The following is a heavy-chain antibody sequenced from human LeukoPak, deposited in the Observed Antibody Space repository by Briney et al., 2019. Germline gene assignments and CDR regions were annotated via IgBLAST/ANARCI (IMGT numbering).Heavy chain of an antibody. J-gene: IGHJ4*02. V-gene: IGHV3-7*01. D-gene: IGHD3-16*01. Sequence: PGGSLRLSCAASGFTFSSYWMSWVRQAPGKGLEWVANIKQDGSEKYYADSVKGRFTISRDNSKNTLYLQMNSLRAEDTAVYYCARDSESVWGSYYFDYWGQGTLVTVSS. CDR2: IKQDGSEK. CDR3: ARDSESVWGSYYFDY. CDR1: GFTFSSYW.